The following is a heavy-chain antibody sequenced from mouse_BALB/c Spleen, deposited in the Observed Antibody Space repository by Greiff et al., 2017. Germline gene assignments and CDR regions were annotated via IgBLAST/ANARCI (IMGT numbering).Heavy chain of an antibody. CDR1: GYSITSDYA. CDR3: ARMSYYVYAMDY. CDR2: ISYSGST. J-gene: IGHJ4*01. Sequence: EVQLQESGPGLVKPSQSLSLTCTVTGYSITSDYAWNWIRQFPGNKLEWMGYISYSGSTSYNPSLNSRISITRDTSKNQFFLQLNSVTTEDTATYYCARMSYYVYAMDYWGQGTSVTVSS. D-gene: IGHD1-1*02. V-gene: IGHV3-2*02.